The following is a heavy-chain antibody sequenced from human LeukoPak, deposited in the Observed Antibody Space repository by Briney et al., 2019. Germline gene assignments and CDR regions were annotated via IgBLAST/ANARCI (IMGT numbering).Heavy chain of an antibody. V-gene: IGHV3-7*01. J-gene: IGHJ4*02. D-gene: IGHD6-19*01. CDR2: IKEDGSEK. Sequence: GGSLRLPCTASGFTFNRDWTAWVRQAPGKGLEWVANIKEDGSEKNYVDSVEGRFTISRGNAENSVYLQMNDLRAEDTGVYYCVTKEPSTSGWSYWGQGTLVTVSS. CDR3: VTKEPSTSGWSY. CDR1: GFTFNRDW.